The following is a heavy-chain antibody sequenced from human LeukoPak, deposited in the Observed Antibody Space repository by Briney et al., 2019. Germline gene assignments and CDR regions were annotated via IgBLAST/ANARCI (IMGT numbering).Heavy chain of an antibody. J-gene: IGHJ5*01. CDR3: ARGGGSWIGGNWFDS. V-gene: IGHV4-30-2*01. CDR2: IYHSGAT. CDR1: GDSINSDTCY. D-gene: IGHD3-10*01. Sequence: TSQTLSLTCTVSGDSINSDTCYWSWIRQPPGKALEWIGFIYHSGATYYNPSLKSRVTMSLGRSNNQFSLELTSVTAADTAIYYCARGGGSWIGGNWFDSWGQGTLVAVSS.